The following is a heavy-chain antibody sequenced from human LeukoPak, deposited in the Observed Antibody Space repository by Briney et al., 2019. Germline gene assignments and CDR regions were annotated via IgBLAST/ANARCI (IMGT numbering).Heavy chain of an antibody. J-gene: IGHJ3*02. CDR1: GFVFITYS. V-gene: IGHV3-23*01. Sequence: PGGALRLSCVAPGFVFITYSISWVRQAPGKGLGWVSSIYGGGSKTFYADSVTAQFTTTRDSFMNTVSLQMNALRYETTRIYYCAKDRVRASGWSFATWGKGTWSPSLQ. D-gene: IGHD6-25*01. CDR3: AKDRVRASGWSFAT. CDR2: IYGGGSKT.